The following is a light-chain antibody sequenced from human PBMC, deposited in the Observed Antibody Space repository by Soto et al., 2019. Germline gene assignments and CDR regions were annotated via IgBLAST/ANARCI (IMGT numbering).Light chain of an antibody. CDR1: QSVGYH. J-gene: IGKJ4*01. V-gene: IGKV3-11*01. CDR3: QKCKVAPFT. CDR2: DAS. Sequence: EIVLTQSPATLSLSPGERATLSCRASQSVGYHLAWYQQKPGQAPRLLIYDASNRATGIPARFSGSGSGTDFTLAISSLQPEDVATYYCQKCKVAPFTFGGGTKVDI.